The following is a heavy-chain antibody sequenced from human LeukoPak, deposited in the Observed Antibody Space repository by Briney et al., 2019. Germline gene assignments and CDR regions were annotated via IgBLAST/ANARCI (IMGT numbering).Heavy chain of an antibody. CDR3: ARATMIVVVIDY. CDR1: GGSISSGDYY. D-gene: IGHD3-22*01. CDR2: IYYSGST. V-gene: IGHV4-30-4*01. Sequence: SQTLSLTCTVSGGSISSGDYYWSWIRQPPGKGLEWIGYIYYSGSTYYNPSLKSRVTISVDTSNTPSSLKLSSVTAANTAVYYCARATMIVVVIDYWGQGTLVTVSS. J-gene: IGHJ4*02.